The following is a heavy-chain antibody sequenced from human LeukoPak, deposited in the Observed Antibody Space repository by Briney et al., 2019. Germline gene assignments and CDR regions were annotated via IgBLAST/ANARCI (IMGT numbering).Heavy chain of an antibody. J-gene: IGHJ3*02. CDR1: GGSININTYY. V-gene: IGHV4-39*07. D-gene: IGHD3-10*01. CDR2: IYSSGST. Sequence: SETLSLTCTVSGGSININTYYWGWIRQPPGKGLEWIGSIYSSGSTYYNPSLKSRVIIIIDTPKNHFSLTLSSVTAADTAVYYCARSDGYGLVGIWGQGTMVTVSS. CDR3: ARSDGYGLVGI.